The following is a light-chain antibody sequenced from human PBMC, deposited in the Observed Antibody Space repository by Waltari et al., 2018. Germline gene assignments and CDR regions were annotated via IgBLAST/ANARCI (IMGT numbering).Light chain of an antibody. Sequence: ENVLTQSPGTLSLSPGERATLSCRASQSVSSNYLAWYQQRPGQAPRLRIYGASRRATGIPDRFRGSGSGTDFTLTISRLEPEDFAVYYCHQYGSSFRTFGQGTKVEIK. CDR1: QSVSSNY. J-gene: IGKJ1*01. V-gene: IGKV3-20*01. CDR2: GAS. CDR3: HQYGSSFRT.